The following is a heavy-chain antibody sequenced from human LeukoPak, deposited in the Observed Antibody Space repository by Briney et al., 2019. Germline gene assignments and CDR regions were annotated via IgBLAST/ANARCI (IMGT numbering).Heavy chain of an antibody. D-gene: IGHD4/OR15-4a*01. CDR1: GFTFSSYA. J-gene: IGHJ4*02. CDR2: ISYDGSNK. Sequence: GGSLRLSCAASGFTFSSYAMHWVRQAPGKGLEWVAVISYDGSNKYYADSVKGRFTISRDNSKNTLYLQMNSLRADDTGVYYCASGLYGGVFDNWGQGTLVTVSS. V-gene: IGHV3-30*07. CDR3: ASGLYGGVFDN.